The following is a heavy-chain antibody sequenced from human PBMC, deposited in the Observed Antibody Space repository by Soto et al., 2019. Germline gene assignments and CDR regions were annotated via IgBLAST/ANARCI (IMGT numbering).Heavy chain of an antibody. J-gene: IGHJ5*02. V-gene: IGHV1-69*12. D-gene: IGHD6-6*01. CDR2: IIPIFGTA. CDR1: GGTFSSYA. CDR3: VPSWFDP. Sequence: QVQLVQSGAEVKKPGSSEKVSCKATGGTFSSYAISWVRQAPGQRLEWAGGIIPIFGTANYAPKFQGRVTITANESTSTAYLVLSSLRCEDTAVYYCVPSWFDPWGQGTLVTVSS.